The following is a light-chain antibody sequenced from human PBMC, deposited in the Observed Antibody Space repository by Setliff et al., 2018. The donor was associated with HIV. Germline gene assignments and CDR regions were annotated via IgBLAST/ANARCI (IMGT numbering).Light chain of an antibody. Sequence: ALTQPRSVSGSPGQSVTFSCTGSSSDVGAYNFVSWYQQHPGKAPRLIIYDVYRRPSGVPDRFSGSKSGNTASLTISGLQSEDEADYYCCSYAGTYSYIFGSGTKGTVL. CDR3: CSYAGTYSYI. CDR2: DVY. CDR1: SSDVGAYNF. V-gene: IGLV2-11*01. J-gene: IGLJ1*01.